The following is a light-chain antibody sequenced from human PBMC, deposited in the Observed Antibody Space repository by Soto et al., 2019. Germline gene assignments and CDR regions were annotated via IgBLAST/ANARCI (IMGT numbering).Light chain of an antibody. CDR2: GAF. Sequence: EVLMTQSPATLSVSPGESATLSCRASERVGSNVAWYQQKPGQAPRLLIYGAFTRATGIPARFSGSGSGTEFNLTISSLQSEDFAVYYCHQYDNWPPWTFGQGTKVEIK. CDR3: HQYDNWPPWT. V-gene: IGKV3-15*01. CDR1: ERVGSN. J-gene: IGKJ1*01.